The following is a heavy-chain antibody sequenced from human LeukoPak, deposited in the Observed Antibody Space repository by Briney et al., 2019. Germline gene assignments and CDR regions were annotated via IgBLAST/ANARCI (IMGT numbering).Heavy chain of an antibody. CDR3: AKEGVELYGDYEYY. CDR1: GGSISSYY. Sequence: SETLSLTCTVSGGSISSYYWSWIRQPPGKGLEWIGYIYYSGSTNYNPSLKSRVTISVDTSKNQFTLKLSSVTAADTAVYYCAKEGVELYGDYEYYWGQGTLVTVSS. J-gene: IGHJ4*02. CDR2: IYYSGST. D-gene: IGHD4-17*01. V-gene: IGHV4-59*01.